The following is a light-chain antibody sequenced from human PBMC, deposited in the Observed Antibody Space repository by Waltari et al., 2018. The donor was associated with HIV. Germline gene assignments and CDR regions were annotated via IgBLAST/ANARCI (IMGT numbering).Light chain of an antibody. CDR2: RND. Sequence: QSLLTQPPSVSGTPGQRVTISCSGSSSNIGSKFVYWYRQLPGTAPKLLIYRNDQRPSGVPDRFSGSKSGTSASLAISGLRSEDEADYYCVAWDDSLSGPVFGGGTKLTVL. CDR3: VAWDDSLSGPV. J-gene: IGLJ2*01. CDR1: SSNIGSKF. V-gene: IGLV1-47*01.